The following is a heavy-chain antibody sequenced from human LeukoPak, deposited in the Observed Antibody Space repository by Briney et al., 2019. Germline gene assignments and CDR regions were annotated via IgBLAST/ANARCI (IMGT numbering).Heavy chain of an antibody. CDR1: GGSISSGGYY. CDR2: IYYSGST. J-gene: IGHJ6*03. D-gene: IGHD1-14*01. V-gene: IGHV4-31*03. Sequence: NPSETLSLTCTVSGGSISSGGYYWSWIRQHPGKGLEWIGYIYYSGSTYYNPSLKGRVTISVDTSKNQFSLKLSSVTAADTAVYYCARADDYSITGYYYYYMDVWGKGTTVTVSS. CDR3: ARADDYSITGYYYYYMDV.